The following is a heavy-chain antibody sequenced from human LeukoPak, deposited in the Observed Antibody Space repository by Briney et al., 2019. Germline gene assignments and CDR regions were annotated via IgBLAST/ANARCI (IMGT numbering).Heavy chain of an antibody. V-gene: IGHV3-53*01. CDR2: IYGGGST. D-gene: IGHD2-8*02. CDR3: ARGTDSYYYYMDV. Sequence: GGSLRLSCAASGFTFSSYSMSWVRQAPGKGLEWVSVIYGGGSTYYADSVRGRFTISRDNSKNTLFLQMNSLRAEDTAVYYCARGTDSYYYYMDVWGRGTTVTVSS. CDR1: GFTFSSYS. J-gene: IGHJ6*03.